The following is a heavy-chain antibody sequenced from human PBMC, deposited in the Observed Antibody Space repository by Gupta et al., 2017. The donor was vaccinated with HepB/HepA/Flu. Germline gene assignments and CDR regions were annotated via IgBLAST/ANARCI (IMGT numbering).Heavy chain of an antibody. Sequence: EVQLVESGGGLVQPGRSLRLSCAASGFTFDDYAMHWVRQAPGKGLEWVSGISWNSGSIGYADSVKGRFTISRDNAKNSLYLQMNSLRAEDTALYYCAKLYSSGKTDYFDYWGQGTLVTVSS. V-gene: IGHV3-9*01. J-gene: IGHJ4*02. CDR1: GFTFDDYA. CDR3: AKLYSSGKTDYFDY. CDR2: ISWNSGSI. D-gene: IGHD6-19*01.